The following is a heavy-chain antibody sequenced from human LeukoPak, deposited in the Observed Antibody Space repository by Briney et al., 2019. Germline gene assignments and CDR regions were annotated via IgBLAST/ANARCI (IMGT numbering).Heavy chain of an antibody. CDR2: ISAYNGNT. J-gene: IGHJ4*02. Sequence: ASVKVSCKASGYTFTSYGISCVRQAPGQGLECMGWISAYNGNTNYAQKLQGRVTMNTDTSTSTAYMELRSLRSDDTAVYYCARDLRFGELYGYWGQGTLVTVSS. V-gene: IGHV1-18*01. D-gene: IGHD3-10*01. CDR1: GYTFTSYG. CDR3: ARDLRFGELYGY.